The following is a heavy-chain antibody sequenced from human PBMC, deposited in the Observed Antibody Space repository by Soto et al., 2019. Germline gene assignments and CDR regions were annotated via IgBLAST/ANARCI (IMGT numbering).Heavy chain of an antibody. Sequence: GGSLRLSCAASGFTFSSYSMNWVRQAPGKGLEWVSYISSSSSTIYYADSVKGRFTISRDNAKNPLYLQMNSLRAEDTAVYYCYSSSSVPDYYYYYMDVWGKGTTVTVSS. CDR1: GFTFSSYS. CDR3: YSSSSVPDYYYYYMDV. D-gene: IGHD6-6*01. V-gene: IGHV3-48*01. J-gene: IGHJ6*03. CDR2: ISSSSSTI.